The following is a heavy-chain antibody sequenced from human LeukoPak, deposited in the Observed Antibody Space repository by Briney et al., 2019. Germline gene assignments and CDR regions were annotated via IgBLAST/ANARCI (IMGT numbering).Heavy chain of an antibody. V-gene: IGHV1-2*02. CDR1: GYTFTGYY. J-gene: IGHJ4*02. CDR2: INPNSGDP. Sequence: ASVKVSCKASGYTFTGYYMHWVRQAPGQGLEWMGWINPNSGDPNYAQSFQGRVTMSRDTSISTAYMELSSLRSDDKAVYYCVRGGDGDRRDFDYWGQGTLVTVSS. D-gene: IGHD5-24*01. CDR3: VRGGDGDRRDFDY.